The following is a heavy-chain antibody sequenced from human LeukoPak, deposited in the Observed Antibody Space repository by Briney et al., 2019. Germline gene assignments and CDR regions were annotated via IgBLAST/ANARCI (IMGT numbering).Heavy chain of an antibody. V-gene: IGHV1-18*01. CDR1: GYTFTSYG. J-gene: IGHJ4*02. CDR2: ISAYNGNT. D-gene: IGHD5-24*01. Sequence: ASVKVSCEASGYTFTSYGISWVRQAPGQGLEWMGWISAYNGNTNYAQKLQGRVTMTTDTSTSTAYMELRSLRSDDTAVYYCARVGDGYNLGFGVNWGQGTLVTVSS. CDR3: ARVGDGYNLGFGVN.